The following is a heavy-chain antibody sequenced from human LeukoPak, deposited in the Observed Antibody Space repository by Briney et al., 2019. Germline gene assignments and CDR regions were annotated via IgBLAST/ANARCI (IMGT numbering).Heavy chain of an antibody. CDR2: FDPEDGET. D-gene: IGHD3-22*01. CDR1: GYTLTELS. CDR3: ATRSYDSSGLYAFDI. Sequence: ASVKVSCKVSGYTLTELSMHWVRQAPGKGLEWMGGFDPEDGETIYAQKFQGRVTMTEDTSTDTAYMELSNLRSEDTAVYYCATRSYDSSGLYAFDIWGQGTMVTVSS. J-gene: IGHJ3*02. V-gene: IGHV1-24*01.